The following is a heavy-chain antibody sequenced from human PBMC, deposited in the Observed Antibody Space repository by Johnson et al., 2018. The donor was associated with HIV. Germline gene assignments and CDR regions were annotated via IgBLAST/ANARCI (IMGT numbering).Heavy chain of an antibody. V-gene: IGHV3-7*01. J-gene: IGHJ3*02. CDR2: IKQDGSEK. CDR1: GFTVSSNY. D-gene: IGHD6-19*01. CDR3: ARDREYGLAWGWALDI. Sequence: VQLVESGGGLVQPGGSLRLSCAASGFTVSSNYMSWVRQAPGKGLEWVANIKQDGSEKYYVDSVKGRFTISRDNAKNSLYLQMNSLRAEDTAVYYCARDREYGLAWGWALDIWGQGTMVTVSS.